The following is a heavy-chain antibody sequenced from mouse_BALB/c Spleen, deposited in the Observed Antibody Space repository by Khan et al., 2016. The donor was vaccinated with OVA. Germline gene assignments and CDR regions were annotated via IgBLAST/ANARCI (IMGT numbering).Heavy chain of an antibody. CDR3: TRYKDLARY. J-gene: IGHJ2*01. CDR1: GYTLTRYG. CDR2: IWAGGST. D-gene: IGHD3-3*01. V-gene: IGHV2-9*02. Sequence: QVRLQQSGPGLVAPSQSLSITCTVYGYTLTRYGVHWVRQPPGKGLEWVGLIWAGGSTNYHWDLMSRLTICIDNSKSLVYLIMNSLQTDDTALYYYTRYKDLARYGGQGTTLKVSS.